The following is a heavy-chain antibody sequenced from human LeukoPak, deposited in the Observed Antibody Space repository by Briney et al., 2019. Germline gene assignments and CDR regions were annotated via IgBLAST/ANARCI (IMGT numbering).Heavy chain of an antibody. CDR2: IYHSGST. V-gene: IGHV4-59*01. Sequence: PSEPLSLTCTVSGGSIRNYFWSWIRQSPGKGLEWIGYIYHSGSTNYNPSLKSRVTISVDTSKNQFSLKLSSVTAADTAVYYCARMIGYSSSWLDYWGQGTLVTVSS. CDR1: GGSIRNYF. J-gene: IGHJ4*02. D-gene: IGHD6-13*01. CDR3: ARMIGYSSSWLDY.